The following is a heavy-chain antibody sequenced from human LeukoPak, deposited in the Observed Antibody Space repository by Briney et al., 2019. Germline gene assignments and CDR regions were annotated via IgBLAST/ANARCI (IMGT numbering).Heavy chain of an antibody. V-gene: IGHV3-48*03. CDR3: ARGFRDTAMFLDY. J-gene: IGHJ4*02. D-gene: IGHD5-18*01. Sequence: RFPCAACRVTYGCSEMSSLRLSTGKGLEWISCISGSGTVYYADSVKGRFTISRDNGRNSLYLQMDSLRAEDTAVYYCARGFRDTAMFLDYWGQGTLVTVSS. CDR1: RVTYGCSE. CDR2: ISGSGTV.